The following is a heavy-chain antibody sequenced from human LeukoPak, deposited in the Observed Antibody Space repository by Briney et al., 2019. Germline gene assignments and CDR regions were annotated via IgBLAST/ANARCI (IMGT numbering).Heavy chain of an antibody. CDR3: AKGVSSPLYYFDY. V-gene: IGHV3-23*01. CDR2: IGSSSGST. CDR1: GFTFSSYA. Sequence: GGSLRLSCAASGFTFSSYAMRWVRQAPGKGLEWVSSIGSSSGSTYYADSVKGRFTNSRDNSKNTLYLQMNSLRAEDTAVYYCAKGVSSPLYYFDYWGQGTLVTVSS. D-gene: IGHD6-13*01. J-gene: IGHJ4*02.